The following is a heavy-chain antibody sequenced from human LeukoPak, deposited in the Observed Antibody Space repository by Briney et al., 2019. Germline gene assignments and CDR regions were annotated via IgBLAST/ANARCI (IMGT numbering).Heavy chain of an antibody. CDR1: GFTFSSYW. CDR3: ARVAHVLRYFDWLTF. V-gene: IGHV3-7*01. D-gene: IGHD3-9*01. J-gene: IGHJ4*02. CDR2: IKQDGSEK. Sequence: GGSLRLSCAVSGFTFSSYWMSWVRQAPGKGLEWVANIKQDGSEKYYVDSVKGRFTISRDNAKNSLYLQMNSLRAEDTAVYYCARVAHVLRYFDWLTFWGQGTLVTVSS.